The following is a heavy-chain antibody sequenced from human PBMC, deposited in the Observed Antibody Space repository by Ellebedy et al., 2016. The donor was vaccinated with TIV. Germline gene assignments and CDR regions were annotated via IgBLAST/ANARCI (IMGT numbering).Heavy chain of an antibody. CDR1: GFTFSSYA. V-gene: IGHV3-23*01. Sequence: GESLKISCAASGFTFSSYAMSWVRQAPGKGLEWVSSLSGSGGSTYYADSVKGRFTISRDNSKNTLYLQMNSLRAEDTAVYYCAKDYSGLRGLDVWGQGTTVTVSS. J-gene: IGHJ6*02. CDR3: AKDYSGLRGLDV. CDR2: LSGSGGST. D-gene: IGHD5-12*01.